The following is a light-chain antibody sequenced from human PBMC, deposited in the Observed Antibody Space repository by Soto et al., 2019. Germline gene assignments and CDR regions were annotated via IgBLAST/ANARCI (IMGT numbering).Light chain of an antibody. J-gene: IGLJ3*02. Sequence: QSVLTQPPSVSGAPGQRVTISCTESSSNIGAGYDVHWYQQLPGTAPKLLIYGNSNRPSGVPDRFSGSKSGTSASLAITGLQAEDEADYYCQAYDGSLSGWVFGGGTTLTV. CDR3: QAYDGSLSGWV. CDR1: SSNIGAGYD. CDR2: GNS. V-gene: IGLV1-40*01.